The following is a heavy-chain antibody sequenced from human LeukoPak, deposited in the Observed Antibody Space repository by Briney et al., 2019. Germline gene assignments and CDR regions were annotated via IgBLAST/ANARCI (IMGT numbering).Heavy chain of an antibody. J-gene: IGHJ4*02. Sequence: ASVKVSCKASGYTFTGYYMHWVRQAPGQGLEWMGWISAYNGNTNYAQKLQGRVTMTTDTSTSTAYMELRSLRSDDTAVYYCARDQSGPNPTVTNFDYWGQGTLVTVSS. V-gene: IGHV1-18*04. CDR2: ISAYNGNT. D-gene: IGHD4-17*01. CDR3: ARDQSGPNPTVTNFDY. CDR1: GYTFTGYY.